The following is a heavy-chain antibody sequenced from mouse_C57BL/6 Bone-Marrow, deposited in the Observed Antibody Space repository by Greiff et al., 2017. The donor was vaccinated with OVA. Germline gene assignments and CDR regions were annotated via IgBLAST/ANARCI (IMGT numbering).Heavy chain of an antibody. CDR3: ARNYYGSRTGGYFDY. CDR1: GYAFTNYL. Sequence: VLLVESGPELVRPGTSVKVSCKASGYAFTNYLIEWVKQRPGQGLEWIGVINPGSGGTNYNEKFKGKATLTADKSSSTAYMQLSSLTSEDSAVYFCARNYYGSRTGGYFDYWGQGTTLTVSS. D-gene: IGHD1-1*01. CDR2: INPGSGGT. V-gene: IGHV1-54*01. J-gene: IGHJ2*01.